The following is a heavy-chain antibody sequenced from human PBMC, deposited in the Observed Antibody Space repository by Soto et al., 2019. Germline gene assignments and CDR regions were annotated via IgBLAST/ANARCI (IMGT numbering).Heavy chain of an antibody. J-gene: IGHJ3*02. V-gene: IGHV3-74*01. CDR3: ARDQARGSAFDI. CDR2: INSDGSST. D-gene: IGHD3-10*01. Sequence: GGSLRLSCAASGFTFSSYWMHWVRQAPGKGLVWVSRINSDGSSTSYADSVKGRFTISRDNAKNTLYLQMNSLRAEDTAVYYFARDQARGSAFDIWGQGTMVTVSS. CDR1: GFTFSSYW.